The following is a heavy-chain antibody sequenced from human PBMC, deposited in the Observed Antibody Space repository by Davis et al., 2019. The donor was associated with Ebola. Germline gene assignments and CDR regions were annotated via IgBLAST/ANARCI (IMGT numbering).Heavy chain of an antibody. CDR1: GFTFSNYE. V-gene: IGHV3-48*03. CDR2: ISTTSTTI. J-gene: IGHJ6*02. Sequence: PGGSLRLSCAASGFTFSNYEMNWVRQAPGKGLEWISYISTTSTTIYYADSVKGRFTISRDNARNSLYLQMTNLRAEDTAVYYCAREFWLELRGGYYYYGMDVWGQGTTVTVSS. D-gene: IGHD1-7*01. CDR3: AREFWLELRGGYYYYGMDV.